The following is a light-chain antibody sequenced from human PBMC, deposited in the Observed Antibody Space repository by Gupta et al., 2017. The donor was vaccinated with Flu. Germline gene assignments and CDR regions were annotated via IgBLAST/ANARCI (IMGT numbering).Light chain of an antibody. V-gene: IGLV3-25*03. CDR3: QSADSDSNSLV. CDR1: GLPKAY. Sequence: GQTARITCSGDGLPKAYASWYQQKPGQAPVLLIKRDTERPSGIPERFSGSSSGTIVTLTISAVQAEDEGDYYCQSADSDSNSLVFGGGTKLTVL. J-gene: IGLJ2*01. CDR2: RDT.